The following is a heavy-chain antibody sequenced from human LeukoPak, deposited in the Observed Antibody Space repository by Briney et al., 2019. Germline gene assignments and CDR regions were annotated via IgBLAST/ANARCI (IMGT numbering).Heavy chain of an antibody. CDR3: ARGRTSTGYCSSTSCYTGYYYYMDV. CDR2: INTDGSST. D-gene: IGHD2-2*02. CDR1: GFTFSSYW. Sequence: PGGSLRLSCAASGFTFSSYWMHWVRQAPGKGLVWVSRINTDGSSTSYADSVKGRFTISRDNAKNTLYLQMNSLRAEDTAVYYCARGRTSTGYCSSTSCYTGYYYYMDVWGKGTTVTVSS. V-gene: IGHV3-74*01. J-gene: IGHJ6*03.